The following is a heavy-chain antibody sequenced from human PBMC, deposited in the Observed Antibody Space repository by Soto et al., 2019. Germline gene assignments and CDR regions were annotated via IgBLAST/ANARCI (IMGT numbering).Heavy chain of an antibody. CDR3: ARVSRHSYGTFDY. D-gene: IGHD5-18*01. CDR2: INAGNGNT. V-gene: IGHV1-3*01. CDR1: GYTFTSYA. Sequence: ASVKVSCKASGYTFTSYAMHWVRQAPGQRLEWMGWINAGNGNTKYSQKFQGRVTITRDTSASTAYMELSSLRSEDTAVYYCARVSRHSYGTFDYWGQGTLVTVSS. J-gene: IGHJ4*02.